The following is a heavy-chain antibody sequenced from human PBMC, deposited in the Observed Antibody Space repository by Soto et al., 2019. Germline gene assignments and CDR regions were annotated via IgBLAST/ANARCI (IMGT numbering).Heavy chain of an antibody. CDR1: GGSIISTTYY. Sequence: ASETLSLTCTVSGGSIISTTYYWGWIRQPPGKGLEWIGSIYYSGGTYYNPSLKSRVTISVDTYKKQFSLKLTSVTAADTAVYYCASRGLNGDPFDYWGQGTLVTVSS. J-gene: IGHJ4*02. CDR2: IYYSGGT. V-gene: IGHV4-39*01. CDR3: ASRGLNGDPFDY. D-gene: IGHD4-17*01.